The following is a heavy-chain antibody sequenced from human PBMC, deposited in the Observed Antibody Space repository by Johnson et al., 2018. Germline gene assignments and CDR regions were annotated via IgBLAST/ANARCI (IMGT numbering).Heavy chain of an antibody. D-gene: IGHD2-2*01. Sequence: QVRLQQWGAGLLKPSETLSLTCAVYGGSFSGYYWSWIRQSPTKGLEWIGEINHRESTNYNPSLKSRVTISVDTSTNQFSLQLTSVPAPDTAVYYCATGHQPAGLAGWGQGILVTVS. J-gene: IGHJ1*01. CDR3: ATGHQPAGLAG. CDR2: INHREST. V-gene: IGHV4-34*01. CDR1: GGSFSGYY.